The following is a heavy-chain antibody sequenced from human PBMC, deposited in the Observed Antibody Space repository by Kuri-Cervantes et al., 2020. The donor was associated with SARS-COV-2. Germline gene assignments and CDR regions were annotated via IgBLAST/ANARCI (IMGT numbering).Heavy chain of an antibody. CDR3: ARGPNWPPDGWFDP. CDR2: TYYRSKWYD. V-gene: IGHV6-1*01. Sequence: LSCAISGDSVSSKIAAWNWIRQSPSRGLEWLGRTYYRSKWYDDYAVSVKSRISINPDTSKNQFSLHLNAVTPEDTAVYYCARGPNWPPDGWFDPWGQGTLVTVSS. CDR1: GDSVSSKIAA. J-gene: IGHJ5*02. D-gene: IGHD7-27*01.